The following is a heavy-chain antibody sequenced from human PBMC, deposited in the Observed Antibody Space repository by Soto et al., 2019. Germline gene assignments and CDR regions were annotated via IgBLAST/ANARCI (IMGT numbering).Heavy chain of an antibody. CDR2: ISRDGSNI. CDR1: GFTFSNYG. D-gene: IGHD3-10*01. CDR3: AKDRGDASGSYLCLDV. J-gene: IGHJ6*04. Sequence: GGSLRLSCAASGFTFSNYGMHWVRQAPGKGLEWVAVISRDGSNIYYADSVKGRFTISRDDFKNTLYLQMNSLRVEDTAVYYCAKDRGDASGSYLCLDVWGKGTTVTVSS. V-gene: IGHV3-30*18.